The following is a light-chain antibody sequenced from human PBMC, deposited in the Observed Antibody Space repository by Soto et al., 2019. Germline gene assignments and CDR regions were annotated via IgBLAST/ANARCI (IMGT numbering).Light chain of an antibody. CDR2: SDN. J-gene: IGLJ2*01. CDR3: AAWDGSLSGF. CDR1: SSNIGRYP. Sequence: QSVLTQPPSASGTPGQRVTISCSGSSSNIGRYPVNWYQQFPGTAPKVLIYSDNRRPSGVPDRFSGSKSGTSASLAITGLQSEDEADYYCAAWDGSLSGFFGGGTQLTVL. V-gene: IGLV1-44*01.